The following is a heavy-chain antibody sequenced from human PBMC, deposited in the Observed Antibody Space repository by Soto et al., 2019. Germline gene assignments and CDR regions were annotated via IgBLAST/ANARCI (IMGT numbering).Heavy chain of an antibody. D-gene: IGHD1-26*01. CDR2: MSFDGSNK. Sequence: GGSLRLSCASSVFTFRSYGMHWVRHSPGKGLEWVALMSFDGSNKYYADSVRGRFTISSDNSKSTLYLQMDILRPEDTAVYYCAKDQVLWEPPIYSFECWGQGTPVMVSS. V-gene: IGHV3-30*18. J-gene: IGHJ4*02. CDR3: AKDQVLWEPPIYSFEC. CDR1: VFTFRSYG.